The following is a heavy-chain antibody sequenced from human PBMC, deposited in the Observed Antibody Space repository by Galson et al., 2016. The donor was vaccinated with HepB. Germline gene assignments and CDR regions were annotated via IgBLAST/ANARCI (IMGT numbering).Heavy chain of an antibody. CDR3: VREDRDPRDY. J-gene: IGHJ4*02. CDR1: GFTFSNYN. Sequence: SLRLSCAASGFTFSNYNMNWVRQAPGKGLEWVSSINSGGNYICNADSVRGRFTISRDNAKNSLYLQMDSLRAEDTAVYYCVREDRDPRDYWGQGTLVTVSS. D-gene: IGHD2-21*01. CDR2: INSGGNYI. V-gene: IGHV3-21*01.